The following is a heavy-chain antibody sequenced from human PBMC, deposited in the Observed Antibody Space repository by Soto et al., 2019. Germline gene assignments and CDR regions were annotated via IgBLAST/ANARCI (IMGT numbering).Heavy chain of an antibody. CDR3: ARSNDYVWGSYRLDAFDF. J-gene: IGHJ3*01. Sequence: QVQLVQSGAEVKKTGASVKVSCKASGYSFTTYYMHWVRQAPGQGLEWMGVINPSGGSTSYAQKFQGRVHMTRDTSMSTLYMGLSSLRSEDTAMYFCARSNDYVWGSYRLDAFDFWGQGTMVSVSS. CDR1: GYSFTTYY. D-gene: IGHD3-16*02. CDR2: INPSGGST. V-gene: IGHV1-46*01.